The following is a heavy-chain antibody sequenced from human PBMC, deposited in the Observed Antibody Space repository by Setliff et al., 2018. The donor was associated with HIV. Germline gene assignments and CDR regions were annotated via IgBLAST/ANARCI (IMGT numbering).Heavy chain of an antibody. V-gene: IGHV4-34*01. J-gene: IGHJ4*02. CDR2: INHSGST. CDR1: GGSFSGYY. CDR3: AAFFVTPLMTQDF. D-gene: IGHD4-17*01. Sequence: ETLSLTCAVYGGSFSGYYWSWIRQPPGKGLEWIGEINHSGSTNYNPSLKSRVTISVDTSKNQFSLKLSSVTAADTAVYYCAAFFVTPLMTQDFWGQGTLVTVSS.